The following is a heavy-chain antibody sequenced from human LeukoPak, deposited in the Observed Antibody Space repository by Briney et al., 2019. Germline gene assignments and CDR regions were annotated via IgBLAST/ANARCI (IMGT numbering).Heavy chain of an antibody. V-gene: IGHV3-21*01. CDR1: GFTFRTYA. J-gene: IGHJ6*02. CDR3: ARRIYYDSSGYSYGMDV. D-gene: IGHD3-22*01. CDR2: ISSSSSYM. Sequence: PGRSLRLSCAASGFTFRTYAMHWVRQAPGKGLEWVSSISSSSSYMHYADSVKGRFTISRDNPKNSLYLQMNSLRAEDTAVYYCARRIYYDSSGYSYGMDVWGQGTTVTVSS.